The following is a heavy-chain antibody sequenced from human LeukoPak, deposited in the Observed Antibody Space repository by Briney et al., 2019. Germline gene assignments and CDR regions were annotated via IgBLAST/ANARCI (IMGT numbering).Heavy chain of an antibody. CDR1: GFTVSSNY. V-gene: IGHV3-53*01. CDR3: ARDLASSSWFVLDY. J-gene: IGHJ4*02. CDR2: IYSGGST. Sequence: PGGSLRLSCAASGFTVSSNYMSWVRQAPGKGLEWVSVIYSGGSTYYADSVKGRFTISRDNSKNTLYLQMNSLRAEDTAVYYCARDLASSSWFVLDYWGQGTLVTVSS. D-gene: IGHD6-13*01.